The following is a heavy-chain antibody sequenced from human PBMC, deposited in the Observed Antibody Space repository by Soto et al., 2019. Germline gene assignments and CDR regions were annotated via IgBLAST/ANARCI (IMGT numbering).Heavy chain of an antibody. D-gene: IGHD2-2*01. CDR1: VGTFSSYA. CDR3: ARDRGYQLPKYGMDV. V-gene: IGHV1-69*13. CDR2: IIPIFGTA. Sequence: SVKVSCKASVGTFSSYAISWVRQAPGQELEWMGGIIPIFGTANYAQKFQGRVTITADESTSTAYMELSRLRFEDTAVYYCARDRGYQLPKYGMDVWGQGTTVTV. J-gene: IGHJ6*02.